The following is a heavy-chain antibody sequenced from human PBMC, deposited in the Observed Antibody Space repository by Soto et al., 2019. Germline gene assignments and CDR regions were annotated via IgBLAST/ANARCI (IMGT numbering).Heavy chain of an antibody. CDR1: GYTFTSYV. Sequence: QVQLVQSGAEVKKPGASVKVSCKASGYTFTSYVISWVRQAPGQGLEWMGWISAYNGNTNYAQKLQGRVTMTTDTPTSTAYMELRSLRSDDTAVYYCAGYREQLVVYGMDVWGQGTTVTVSS. CDR3: AGYREQLVVYGMDV. CDR2: ISAYNGNT. D-gene: IGHD6-13*01. V-gene: IGHV1-18*01. J-gene: IGHJ6*02.